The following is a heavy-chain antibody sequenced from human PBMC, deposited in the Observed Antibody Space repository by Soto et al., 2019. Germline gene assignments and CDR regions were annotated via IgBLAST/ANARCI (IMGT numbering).Heavy chain of an antibody. D-gene: IGHD3-3*01. CDR1: GFTFSTYG. Sequence: PGGSLRLSCAASGFTFSTYGMHWVRQAPGKGLEWVAIISYDGSNKYYADSVKGRFTISRDDSKNTLYLQMNSLRAEDTAVYYCARGLRFLEWLPYFDYWGQGTLVTVSS. CDR2: ISYDGSNK. CDR3: ARGLRFLEWLPYFDY. J-gene: IGHJ4*02. V-gene: IGHV3-30*03.